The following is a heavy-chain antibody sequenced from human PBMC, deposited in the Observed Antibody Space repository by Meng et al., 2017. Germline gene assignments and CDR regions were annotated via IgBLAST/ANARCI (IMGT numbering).Heavy chain of an antibody. J-gene: IGHJ6*02. CDR2: IYTSGST. CDR1: GGSISSGSYY. D-gene: IGHD5-12*01. V-gene: IGHV4-61*02. Sequence: LRLSCTVSGGSISSGSYYWSWIWQPAGKGLEWIGRIYTSGSTNYNPSLKSRVTISVDTSKNQFSLKLSSVTAADTAVYYCARDGWLDDYYYYGMDVWGQGTTVTVSS. CDR3: ARDGWLDDYYYYGMDV.